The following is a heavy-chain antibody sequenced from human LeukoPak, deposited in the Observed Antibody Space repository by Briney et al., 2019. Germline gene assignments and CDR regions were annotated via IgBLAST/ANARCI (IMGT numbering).Heavy chain of an antibody. D-gene: IGHD5-12*01. CDR2: IYYSGST. Sequence: SETLSLTCAVSGGSISSYYWSWIRQPPGKGLEWIGYIYYSGSTNYNPSLKSRVTISVDTSKNQFSLKLSSVTAADTAVYYCARATEWLPYYFDYWGQGTLVTVSS. CDR3: ARATEWLPYYFDY. J-gene: IGHJ4*02. CDR1: GGSISSYY. V-gene: IGHV4-59*08.